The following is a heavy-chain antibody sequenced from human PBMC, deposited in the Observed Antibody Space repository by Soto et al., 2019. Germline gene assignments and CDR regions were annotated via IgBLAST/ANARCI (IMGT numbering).Heavy chain of an antibody. Sequence: QVQLVQSGAEVKKPGSSVKVSCKVSGGIFSSYAIGWVRQAPGQGLEWMAGIIPITGTNNRAQKLQGRVTVTRDESTTTGYMELSSLTDEDTAVYYCAREYSSSSQYLYFDVWGRGTLVTVSS. CDR3: AREYSSSSQYLYFDV. J-gene: IGHJ2*01. D-gene: IGHD6-6*01. CDR2: IIPITGTN. V-gene: IGHV1-69*01. CDR1: GGIFSSYA.